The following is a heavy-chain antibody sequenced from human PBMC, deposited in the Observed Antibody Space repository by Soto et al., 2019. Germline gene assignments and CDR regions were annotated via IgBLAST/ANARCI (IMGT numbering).Heavy chain of an antibody. D-gene: IGHD3-10*01. CDR3: AKGSQPMFRGVIQDYYYYYYMDV. CDR2: ISGSGGST. J-gene: IGHJ6*03. Sequence: GGSLRLSCAASGFTFSSYAISWVRQAPGKGLEWGSAISGSGGSTYYADSVKGRFTISRDNSKNTLYLQMNSLRAEDTAVYYCAKGSQPMFRGVIQDYYYYYYMDVWGKGTTVTVSS. V-gene: IGHV3-23*01. CDR1: GFTFSSYA.